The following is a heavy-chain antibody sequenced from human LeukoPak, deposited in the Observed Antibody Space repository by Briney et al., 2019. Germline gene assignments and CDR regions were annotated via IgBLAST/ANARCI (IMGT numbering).Heavy chain of an antibody. J-gene: IGHJ4*02. CDR2: INHSGST. V-gene: IGHV4-34*01. CDR3: ASYYYGSGSYYGS. CDR1: GGSFSGYY. Sequence: SETLSLTCAVYGGSFSGYYWSWIRQPPGKGLEWIGEINHSGSTNYNPSLKSRVTISVDTSKNQFSLKLSSVTAADTAVYYCASYYYGSGSYYGSWGQGTLVTVSS. D-gene: IGHD3-10*01.